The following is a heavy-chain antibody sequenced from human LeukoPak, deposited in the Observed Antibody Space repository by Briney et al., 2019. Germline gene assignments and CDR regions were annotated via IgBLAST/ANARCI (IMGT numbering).Heavy chain of an antibody. CDR1: GFIFNNYG. V-gene: IGHV3-23*01. CDR3: AKGSSGHFFDL. CDR2: ISNDGGGT. J-gene: IGHJ4*02. Sequence: GGSLRLSCAASGFIFNNYGLVWVRQAPGKGLEWVSAISNDGGGTTYADFVKGRFSVSRDNSKNTLFLQMNSPRAEDTALYYCAKGSSGHFFDLWGQGTLVTVSS. D-gene: IGHD3-22*01.